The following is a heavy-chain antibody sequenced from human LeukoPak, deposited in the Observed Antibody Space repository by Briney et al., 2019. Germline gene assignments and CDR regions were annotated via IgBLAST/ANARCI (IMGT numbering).Heavy chain of an antibody. CDR3: ARDYGSGSYYRNNRFDP. D-gene: IGHD3-10*01. V-gene: IGHV4-39*01. CDR1: GGSISSSSYY. CDR2: IYYSGST. J-gene: IGHJ5*02. Sequence: TSETLSLTCTVSGGSISSSSYYWGWIRQPPGKGVEGIGSIYYSGSTYYNPSLKSRVTIYVETSKNQFSLKLSSVTAADTAVYYCARDYGSGSYYRNNRFDPWGQGTLVTVSS.